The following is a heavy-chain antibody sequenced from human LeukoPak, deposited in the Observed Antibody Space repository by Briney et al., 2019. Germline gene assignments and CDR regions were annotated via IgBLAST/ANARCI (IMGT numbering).Heavy chain of an antibody. CDR2: IRYDGSNK. V-gene: IGHV3-30*02. J-gene: IGHJ4*02. D-gene: IGHD4-17*01. Sequence: PGGSLRLSCAASGFTFSSYGMHWVRQAPGKGLEWVAFIRYDGSNKYYADSVKGRFTISRDNAKNSLYLQMNSLRAEDTAVYYCASTPTVTPGWFDYWGQGTLVTVSS. CDR1: GFTFSSYG. CDR3: ASTPTVTPGWFDY.